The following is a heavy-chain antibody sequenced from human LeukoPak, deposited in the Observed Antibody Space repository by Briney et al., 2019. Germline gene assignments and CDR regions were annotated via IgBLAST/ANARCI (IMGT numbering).Heavy chain of an antibody. CDR1: GFTFSSYA. CDR2: ISGSGGST. J-gene: IGHJ4*02. D-gene: IGHD2-15*01. Sequence: PGGSLRLSCAASGFTFSSYAMSWVRQAPGKGLEWVSAISGSGGSTYYAYSVKGRFTIYRDNSKNTLYLQMNSLRAEDTAVYYCAKDPAPREYCSGGSCYNDYWGQGTLVTVSS. CDR3: AKDPAPREYCSGGSCYNDY. V-gene: IGHV3-23*01.